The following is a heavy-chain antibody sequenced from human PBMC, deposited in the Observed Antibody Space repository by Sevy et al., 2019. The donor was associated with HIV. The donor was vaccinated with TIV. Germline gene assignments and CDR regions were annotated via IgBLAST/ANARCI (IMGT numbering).Heavy chain of an antibody. D-gene: IGHD2-15*01. J-gene: IGHJ5*02. CDR1: GYTFSTYR. CDR2: ISPHNGDT. Sequence: ASVKVSCKVSGYTFSTYRIHWVRQAPGQGLEWMGWISPHNGDTNYAQRLQGRVTMLTDTSSSTAYMELKSLRSDDTAVYYCARAYCSGGRCYSLASWGQGTLVTVSS. CDR3: ARAYCSGGRCYSLAS. V-gene: IGHV1-18*01.